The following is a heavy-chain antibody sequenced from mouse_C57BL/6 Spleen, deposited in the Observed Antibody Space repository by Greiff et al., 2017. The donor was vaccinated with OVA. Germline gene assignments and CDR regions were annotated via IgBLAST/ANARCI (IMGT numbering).Heavy chain of an antibody. CDR1: GFTFSDYG. CDR3: ARSNDYHYYAMDY. V-gene: IGHV5-17*01. CDR2: ISSGSSTI. J-gene: IGHJ4*01. D-gene: IGHD2-4*01. Sequence: EVKLMESGGGLVKPGGSLKLSCAASGFTFSDYGMHWVRQAPEKGLEWVAYISSGSSTIYYADTVKGRFTISRDNAKNTLFLQMTSLRSEDTAMYYCARSNDYHYYAMDYWGQGTSVTVSS.